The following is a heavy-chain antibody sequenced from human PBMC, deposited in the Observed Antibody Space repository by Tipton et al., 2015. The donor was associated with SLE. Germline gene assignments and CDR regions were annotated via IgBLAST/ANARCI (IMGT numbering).Heavy chain of an antibody. V-gene: IGHV4-34*01. Sequence: TLSLTCAVYGGSFSGYYWSWIRQPPGKGLEWIGEISHSGSTNYNPPLKSRVTISLDTSKNQFSLKLRSVTAADTAVYYCARMWLWGPIFGVAIPYFFYCGGQGTRVTVPA. D-gene: IGHD3-3*01. CDR3: ARMWLWGPIFGVAIPYFFYC. CDR1: GGSFSGYY. CDR2: ISHSGST. J-gene: IGHJ4*02.